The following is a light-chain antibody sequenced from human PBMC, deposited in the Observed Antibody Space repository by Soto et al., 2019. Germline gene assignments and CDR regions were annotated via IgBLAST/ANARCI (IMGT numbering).Light chain of an antibody. CDR3: QQYSDWPLT. CDR2: STS. J-gene: IGKJ4*01. CDR1: QSVYNN. V-gene: IGKV3-15*01. Sequence: EIGMTQSPATLSVSPGERATLSCRASQSVYNNLAWYRQNPGQAPRLLIYSTSTRATGIPARFSGSGSGTEFTLTISSLQSEDFAVYYCQQYSDWPLTFGGGTKVEIK.